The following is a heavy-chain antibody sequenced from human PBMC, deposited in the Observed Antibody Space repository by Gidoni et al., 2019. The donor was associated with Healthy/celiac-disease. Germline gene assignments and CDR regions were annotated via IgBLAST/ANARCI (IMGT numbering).Heavy chain of an antibody. CDR1: GFTFDAYA. Sequence: EVQLVESGGGLVQPGRSLRLSCAASGFTFDAYAMHWVRQAPGKGLEWVSGIRWNSGSIGYADSVKGRFTISRDNAKNSLYLQMNSLRAEDTALYYCAKGGVGYYGSGSLDYWGQGTLVTVSS. CDR3: AKGGVGYYGSGSLDY. J-gene: IGHJ4*02. V-gene: IGHV3-9*01. CDR2: IRWNSGSI. D-gene: IGHD3-10*01.